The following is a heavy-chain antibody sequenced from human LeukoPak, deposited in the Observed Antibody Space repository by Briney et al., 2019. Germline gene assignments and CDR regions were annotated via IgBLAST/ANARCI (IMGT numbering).Heavy chain of an antibody. J-gene: IGHJ4*02. V-gene: IGHV3-74*01. Sequence: GGSLRLSCAASGFTFSSYWMHWVRQAPGKGLVWVSRLNSDGSSTNYADSVKGRFTISRDNAKNTLYLQMNSLRAEDTAVYYCARGNSYSWDYWGQGTLVTVSS. CDR1: GFTFSSYW. CDR3: ARGNSYSWDY. D-gene: IGHD5-18*01. CDR2: LNSDGSST.